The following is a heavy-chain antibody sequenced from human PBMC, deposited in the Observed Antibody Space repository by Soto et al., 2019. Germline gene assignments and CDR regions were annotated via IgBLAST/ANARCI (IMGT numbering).Heavy chain of an antibody. CDR2: ISGSGGGT. J-gene: IGHJ4*02. V-gene: IGHV3-23*01. D-gene: IGHD1-1*01. CDR3: AKFGMATTKRSPPYYIDY. CDR1: GVTLSSYA. Sequence: PXGSLRLSCSASGVTLSSYAMSWVRQAPGKGLEWVSSISGSGGGTYYADSVKGRFTFSRDNSKNTLYLQMNSLRAEDTAVYYCAKFGMATTKRSPPYYIDYWGQGALVTVSS.